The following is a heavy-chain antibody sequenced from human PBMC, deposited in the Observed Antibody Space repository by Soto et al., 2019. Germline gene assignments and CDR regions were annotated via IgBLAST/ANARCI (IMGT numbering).Heavy chain of an antibody. D-gene: IGHD6-13*01. CDR2: INPSGGST. V-gene: IGHV1-46*01. CDR1: GYTFTSYY. CDR3: ARVWAYSSSWYGPMDV. J-gene: IGHJ6*02. Sequence: ASVKVSCKASGYTFTSYYMHWVRQAPGQGLEWMGIINPSGGSTSYAQKFQGRVTMTRDTSTSTVYMELSSLRSEDTAVYYCARVWAYSSSWYGPMDVWGQGTMVTVSS.